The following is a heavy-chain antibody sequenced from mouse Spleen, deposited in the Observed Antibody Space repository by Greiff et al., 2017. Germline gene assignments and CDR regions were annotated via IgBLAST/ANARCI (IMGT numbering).Heavy chain of an antibody. CDR1: GFTFSSYA. CDR3: ARRGYYGSSYWYFDV. CDR2: ISSGGST. D-gene: IGHD1-1*01. V-gene: IGHV5-6-5*01. J-gene: IGHJ1*01. Sequence: EVKVVESGGGLVKPGGSLKLSCAASGFTFSSYAMSWVRQTPEKRLEWVASISSGGSTYYPDSVKGRFTISRDNARNILYLQMSSLRSEDTAMYYCARRGYYGSSYWYFDVWGAGTTVTVSS.